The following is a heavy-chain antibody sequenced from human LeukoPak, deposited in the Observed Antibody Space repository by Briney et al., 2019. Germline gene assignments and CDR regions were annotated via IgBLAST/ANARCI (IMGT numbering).Heavy chain of an antibody. J-gene: IGHJ4*02. Sequence: GGSLRLSCAASGFTFSSYGMHWVRQAPGKGLEWVAVISYDGSNKYYADSVKGRFTISRDNSKNTLYLQMNSLRAEDTAVYYCARDLSWELLTLCYWGQGTLVTVSS. CDR2: ISYDGSNK. D-gene: IGHD1-26*01. CDR3: ARDLSWELLTLCY. V-gene: IGHV3-30*03. CDR1: GFTFSSYG.